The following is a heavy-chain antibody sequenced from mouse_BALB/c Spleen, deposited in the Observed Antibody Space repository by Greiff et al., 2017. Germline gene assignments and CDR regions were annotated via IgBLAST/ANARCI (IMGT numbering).Heavy chain of an antibody. Sequence: EVNLVESGGGLVKPGGSLTLSCAASGFTFSSYAMSWVRQTPEKRLEWVASISSGGSTYYPDSVKGRFTISRDNARNILYLQMSSLRSEDTAMYYCARGQRAMDYWGQGTSVTVSS. V-gene: IGHV5-6-5*01. CDR2: ISSGGST. CDR1: GFTFSSYA. J-gene: IGHJ4*01. CDR3: ARGQRAMDY.